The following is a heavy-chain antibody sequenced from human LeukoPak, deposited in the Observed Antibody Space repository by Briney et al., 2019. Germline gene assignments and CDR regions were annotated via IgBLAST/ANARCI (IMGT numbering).Heavy chain of an antibody. V-gene: IGHV3-23*01. CDR2: ISSSGGNT. J-gene: IGHJ4*02. Sequence: GGSLRLSCAASGFTFSSFSMNWVRQAPGKGLEWVSSISSSGGNTYYADSVKGRFTISRDNSKNTLYIQMNSLRAEDTAVYYCAARRPYYFDFWGQGTLVTVSS. CDR1: GFTFSSFS. CDR3: AARRPYYFDF.